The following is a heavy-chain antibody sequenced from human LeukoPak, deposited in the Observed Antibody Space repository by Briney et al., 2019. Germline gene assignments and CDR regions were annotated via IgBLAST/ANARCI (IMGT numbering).Heavy chain of an antibody. CDR1: GGSISSYY. V-gene: IGHV4-59*08. J-gene: IGHJ4*02. Sequence: SETLSLTCTVSGGSISSYYWSWIRQPPGKGLEWIGYIYYSGSTNYNPSLKSRVTISVDTSKNQFSLKLSSVTAADTAVYYCARHAYSSGWYFDYWGQGTLVTVSS. CDR2: IYYSGST. D-gene: IGHD6-19*01. CDR3: ARHAYSSGWYFDY.